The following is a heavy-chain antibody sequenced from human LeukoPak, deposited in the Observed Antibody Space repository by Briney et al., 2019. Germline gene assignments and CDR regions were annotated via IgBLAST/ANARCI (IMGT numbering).Heavy chain of an antibody. V-gene: IGHV3-23*01. D-gene: IGHD3-10*01. CDR2: ISGSGGST. J-gene: IGHJ4*02. CDR1: GFTFSSYA. Sequence: HPGGSLRLSCAASGFTFSSYAMSWVRQAPGKGLEWVSAISGSGGSTYYADSVKGRFTISRDNSKNTLYLQMNSLRAEDTAVYYCAKLPGLLWFGELSREYYFDYWGQGTLVTVSS. CDR3: AKLPGLLWFGELSREYYFDY.